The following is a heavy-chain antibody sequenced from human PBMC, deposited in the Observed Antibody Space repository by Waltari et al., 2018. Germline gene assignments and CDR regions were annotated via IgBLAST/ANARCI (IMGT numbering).Heavy chain of an antibody. CDR2: IYYRGST. J-gene: IGHJ3*02. CDR1: GGSISSYY. CDR3: ARGGHYDFWSGPQGAFDI. Sequence: QVQLQESGPGLVKPSETLSLTCTVSGGSISSYYWSWIRQPPGKGLEWIGYIYYRGSTNYNPSLKSRVTISVDTSKNQFSLKLSSVTAADTAVYYCARGGHYDFWSGPQGAFDIWGQGTMVTVSS. D-gene: IGHD3-3*01. V-gene: IGHV4-59*01.